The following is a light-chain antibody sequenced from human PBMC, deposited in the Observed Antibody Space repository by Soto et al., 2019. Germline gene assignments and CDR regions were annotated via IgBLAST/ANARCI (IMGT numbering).Light chain of an antibody. CDR1: QDITNY. Sequence: DSQMTQSPSSLSASVGDRVTITCQASQDITNYLDWYRQIPGKAPNPLIYGATNWETGVPSRLSGSESGTHFSFTISSLQPEDIAPYYCQQYDNLPPDTFGQGTKLEI. J-gene: IGKJ2*01. V-gene: IGKV1-33*01. CDR2: GAT. CDR3: QQYDNLPPDT.